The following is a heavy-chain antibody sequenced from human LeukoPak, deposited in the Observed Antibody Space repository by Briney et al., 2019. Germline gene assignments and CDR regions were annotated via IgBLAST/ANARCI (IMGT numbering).Heavy chain of an antibody. V-gene: IGHV1-2*02. CDR1: GYTFTGYY. CDR3: ARDLSDIVVVPAAIYY. CDR2: INPNSGGT. Sequence: GASVKVSCKASGYTFTGYYMHWVRQAPGQGLEWTGWINPNSGGTNYAQKFQGRVTMTRDTSISTAYMELSRLRSDDTAVYYCARDLSDIVVVPAAIYYWGQGTLVTVSS. D-gene: IGHD2-2*01. J-gene: IGHJ4*02.